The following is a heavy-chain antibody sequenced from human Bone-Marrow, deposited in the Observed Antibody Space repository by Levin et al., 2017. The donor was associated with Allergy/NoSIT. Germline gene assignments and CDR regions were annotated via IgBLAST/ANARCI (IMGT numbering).Heavy chain of an antibody. V-gene: IGHV3-30-3*01. CDR3: ARPQLDYHGSGSDYGVDV. Sequence: GGSLRLSCVGSGFIFSNYDMHWVRQAPGKGLEWVAIISYDGSSKFYADSVRGRFTISRDNSKNTLYLQMTSLRPEDTAVYYCARPQLDYHGSGSDYGVDVWGQGTTVTVSS. CDR1: GFIFSNYD. J-gene: IGHJ6*02. D-gene: IGHD3-10*01. CDR2: ISYDGSSK.